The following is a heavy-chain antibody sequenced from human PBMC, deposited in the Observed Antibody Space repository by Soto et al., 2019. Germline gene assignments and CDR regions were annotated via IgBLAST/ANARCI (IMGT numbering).Heavy chain of an antibody. Sequence: QVQLVQSGAEVKKPGTSVRISCKTSGYTFSNYDINWVRQAAGQGLEWMGWMNPKSGYTGSARNFQGRVTMTRDTSMTPAYMELSSLRSEDTAMYYCARVMGSVDFWGQGTLVTVSS. J-gene: IGHJ4*02. V-gene: IGHV1-8*01. D-gene: IGHD1-26*01. CDR3: ARVMGSVDF. CDR1: GYTFSNYD. CDR2: MNPKSGYT.